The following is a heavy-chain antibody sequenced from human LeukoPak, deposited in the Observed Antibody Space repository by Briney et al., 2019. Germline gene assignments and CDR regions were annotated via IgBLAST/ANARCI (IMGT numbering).Heavy chain of an antibody. J-gene: IGHJ4*02. CDR3: ARMKAAAGQGY. D-gene: IGHD6-13*01. CDR2: IYTSGST. V-gene: IGHV4-61*02. Sequence: SQTLSLTCTVSGGSISSGSYYWSWIRQPAGKGLEWSGRIYTSGSTNYNPSLKSRVTISVDTSKNQFSLKLSSVTAADTAVYYCARMKAAAGQGYWGQGTLVTVSS. CDR1: GGSISSGSYY.